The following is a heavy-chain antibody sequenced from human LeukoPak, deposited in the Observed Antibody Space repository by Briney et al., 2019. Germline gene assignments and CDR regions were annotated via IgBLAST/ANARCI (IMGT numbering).Heavy chain of an antibody. J-gene: IGHJ5*02. CDR1: GFTFSSYP. V-gene: IGHV3-23*01. CDR3: AKAGGWFGELLQTSADNWFDP. Sequence: GGSLRLSCVVSGFTFSSYPMSWARQAPGKGLEWVSVISESGDVTHYADSMKGRFTISRDNTKNTLYLQMNSLRAEDTAVYYCAKAGGWFGELLQTSADNWFDPWGQGTLVTVSS. D-gene: IGHD3-10*01. CDR2: ISESGDVT.